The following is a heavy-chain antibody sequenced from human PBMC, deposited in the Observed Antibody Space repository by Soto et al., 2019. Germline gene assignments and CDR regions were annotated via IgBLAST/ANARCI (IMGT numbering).Heavy chain of an antibody. CDR1: GYTFTSYD. Sequence: ASVKVSCKASGYTFTSYDINWVRQATGQGLEWMGWMNPNSGNTGYAQKFQGRVTMTRNTSISTAYMELSSLRSEDTAVYYCARGQKTYCGGDCYSGWFDPWGQGTLVTVSS. J-gene: IGHJ5*02. CDR2: MNPNSGNT. CDR3: ARGQKTYCGGDCYSGWFDP. D-gene: IGHD2-21*02. V-gene: IGHV1-8*01.